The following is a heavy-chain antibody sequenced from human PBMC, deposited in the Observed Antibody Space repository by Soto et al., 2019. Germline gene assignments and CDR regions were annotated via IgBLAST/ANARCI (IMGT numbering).Heavy chain of an antibody. CDR1: GYTFTSYA. CDR2: INAGNGNT. Sequence: QVQLVQSGAEVKQPGASVKVSCKASGYTFTSYAMHWVRQATGQRLEWMGWINAGNGNTKYSQKFQGRVTITRDTSASTAYMELSSLRSEDTAVYYCARSIVVVTAADYWGQGTLVTVSS. D-gene: IGHD2-21*02. V-gene: IGHV1-3*01. J-gene: IGHJ4*02. CDR3: ARSIVVVTAADY.